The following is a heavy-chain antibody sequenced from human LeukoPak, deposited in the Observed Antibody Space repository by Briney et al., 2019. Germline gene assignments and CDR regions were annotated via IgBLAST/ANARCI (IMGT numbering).Heavy chain of an antibody. CDR1: GYTFTSYD. V-gene: IGHV1-8*01. Sequence: ASVKVSCKASGYTFTSYDIHWVRQATGQGLEWMGWMNPNSGNTGYAQKFQGRVTMTRNTSISTAYMELSSLRSEDTAVYYCARSALIPGDYWGQGTLVTVSS. J-gene: IGHJ4*02. CDR2: MNPNSGNT. D-gene: IGHD1-14*01. CDR3: ARSALIPGDY.